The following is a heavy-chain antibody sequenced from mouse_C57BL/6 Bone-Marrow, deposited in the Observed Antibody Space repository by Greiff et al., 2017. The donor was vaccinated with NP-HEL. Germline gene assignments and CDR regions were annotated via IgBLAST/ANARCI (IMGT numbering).Heavy chain of an antibody. CDR3: ARRYGYRRVYYAMDY. J-gene: IGHJ4*01. Sequence: EVKLMESGGGLVQPGGSLKLSCAASGFTFSDYYMYWVRQTPEKRLEWVAYISNGGGSTYYPDTVKGRFTLARDNAKNTLYLQMSRLKSEDTARYYCARRYGYRRVYYAMDYWGQGTSVTVAS. D-gene: IGHD2-2*01. CDR1: GFTFSDYY. V-gene: IGHV5-12*01. CDR2: ISNGGGST.